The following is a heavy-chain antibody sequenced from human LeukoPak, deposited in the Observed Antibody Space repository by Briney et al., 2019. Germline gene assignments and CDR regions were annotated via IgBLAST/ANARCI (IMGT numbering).Heavy chain of an antibody. CDR3: AKDRIPTIWNWFDP. CDR2: ISSSGSTI. Sequence: PGGSLRLSCAASGFTFSDYYMSWIRQAPGKGLEWVSYISSSGSTIYYADSVKGRFTISRDNSKNTLYLQMNSLRAEDTAVYYCAKDRIPTIWNWFDPWGQGTLVTVSS. J-gene: IGHJ5*02. CDR1: GFTFSDYY. D-gene: IGHD5-12*01. V-gene: IGHV3-11*01.